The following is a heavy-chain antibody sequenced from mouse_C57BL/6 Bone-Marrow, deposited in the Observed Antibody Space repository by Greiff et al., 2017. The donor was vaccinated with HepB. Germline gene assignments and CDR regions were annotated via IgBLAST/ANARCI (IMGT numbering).Heavy chain of an antibody. Sequence: VQLQQSGAELVMPGASVKLSCKASGYTFTSYWMHWVKQRPGQGLEWIGEIDPSDSYTNYNQKFKGKSTLTVDKSSSTAYMQLSSLTSEDSAVYYCARSLGRFDYWGQGTTLTVSS. CDR2: IDPSDSYT. CDR3: ARSLGRFDY. D-gene: IGHD4-1*01. J-gene: IGHJ2*01. V-gene: IGHV1-69*01. CDR1: GYTFTSYW.